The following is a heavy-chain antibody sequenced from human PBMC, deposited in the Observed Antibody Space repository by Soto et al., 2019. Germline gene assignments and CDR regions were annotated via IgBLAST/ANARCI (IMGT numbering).Heavy chain of an antibody. D-gene: IGHD3-16*01. CDR1: GDTFNTYT. J-gene: IGHJ4*02. Sequence: SVKVSCKASGDTFNTYTITWVRQAPGQGLEWMGRIIPILGLASYAQRFQGRLTITADKSTSTVYMVMNSLVSEDTAIYYCARLEFGFDSWGQGTPVTVSS. V-gene: IGHV1-69*02. CDR2: IIPILGLA. CDR3: ARLEFGFDS.